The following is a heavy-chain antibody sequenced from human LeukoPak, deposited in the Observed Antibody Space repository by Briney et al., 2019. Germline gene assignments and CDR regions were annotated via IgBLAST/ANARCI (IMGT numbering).Heavy chain of an antibody. J-gene: IGHJ4*02. Sequence: PLETLSLTCTVSGGSISSGDYYWSWIRQPPGKGLEWIGYIYYSGSTYYNPSLKSRLTISGDTSKNQSSLRLSSVTAADTAVYYCARGTWSSSIDYWGQGTLVTVSS. D-gene: IGHD6-6*01. CDR1: GGSISSGDYY. V-gene: IGHV4-30-4*01. CDR3: ARGTWSSSIDY. CDR2: IYYSGST.